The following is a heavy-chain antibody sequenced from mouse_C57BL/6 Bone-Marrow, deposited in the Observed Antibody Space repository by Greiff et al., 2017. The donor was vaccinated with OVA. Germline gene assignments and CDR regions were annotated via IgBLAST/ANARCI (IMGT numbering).Heavy chain of an antibody. CDR1: GYTFTSYW. CDR2: IHPNSGST. J-gene: IGHJ3*01. V-gene: IGHV1-64*01. Sequence: QVQLQQPGAELVKPGASVKLSCKASGYTFTSYWMHWVKQRPGQGLEWIGMIHPNSGSTNYNEKFKSKATLTVDKSSSTAYMQRSSLTSEDSAVYYCAGTLIYYDYDGFAYWGQGTLVTVSA. CDR3: AGTLIYYDYDGFAY. D-gene: IGHD2-4*01.